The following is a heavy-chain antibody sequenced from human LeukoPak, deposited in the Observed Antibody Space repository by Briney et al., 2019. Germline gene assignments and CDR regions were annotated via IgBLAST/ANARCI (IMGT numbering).Heavy chain of an antibody. D-gene: IGHD2-2*01. V-gene: IGHV1-2*02. CDR3: ARSTRRLGYCSSTSCYGGDF. J-gene: IGHJ4*02. Sequence: ASVKVSCKASGYTFTGYYMHWVRQAPGQGLEWMGWINPNSGGTNYAQKFQGRVTMTRDTSISTAYMELSRLRSDDTAVYYCARSTRRLGYCSSTSCYGGDFWGQGTLDTVSS. CDR2: INPNSGGT. CDR1: GYTFTGYY.